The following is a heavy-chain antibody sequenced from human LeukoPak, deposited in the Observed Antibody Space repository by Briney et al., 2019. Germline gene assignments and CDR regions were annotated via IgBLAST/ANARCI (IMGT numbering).Heavy chain of an antibody. CDR1: GFNLSSYW. CDR2: IKQDGSEK. V-gene: IGHV3-7*03. Sequence: GGSLRLSCAASGFNLSSYWMSWVRQAPGKGLEWVANIKQDGSEKYYVDSVKGRFTISRDNAKNSLYLQMNSLRAEDTAVYYCARGADIVVVPAATVVDAFDIWGQGTMVTVSS. CDR3: ARGADIVVVPAATVVDAFDI. D-gene: IGHD2-2*01. J-gene: IGHJ3*02.